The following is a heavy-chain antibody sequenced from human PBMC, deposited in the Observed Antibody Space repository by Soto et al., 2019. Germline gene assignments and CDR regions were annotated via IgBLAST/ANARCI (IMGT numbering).Heavy chain of an antibody. Sequence: PGESLKISCAASGFAFDSFAFYWVRQAPGKGLECVAGISIRFGTYYIDSVKGRFTISRDNSKSTLYLQMNSLRPEDTAMYYCAKRGDPSSLNWAYFDSWGQGMLVTVSS. V-gene: IGHV3-23*01. CDR1: GFAFDSFA. CDR2: ISIRFGT. J-gene: IGHJ4*02. D-gene: IGHD2-15*01. CDR3: AKRGDPSSLNWAYFDS.